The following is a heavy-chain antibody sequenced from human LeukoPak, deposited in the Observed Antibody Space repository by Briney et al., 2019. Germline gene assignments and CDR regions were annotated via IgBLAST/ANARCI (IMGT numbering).Heavy chain of an antibody. CDR2: IYATGST. Sequence: GSLRLSCAASGFTFSNYAMSWVRQPAGKGLEWIGRIYATGSTKFNPSLKSRLTMSMDTSTNQLSLKLSLKLTSVTAADTAVYFCARQGYTASYYFLDFWSQGTLVTVSP. V-gene: IGHV4-4*07. CDR1: GFTFSNYA. CDR3: ARQGYTASYYFLDF. D-gene: IGHD1-26*01. J-gene: IGHJ4*02.